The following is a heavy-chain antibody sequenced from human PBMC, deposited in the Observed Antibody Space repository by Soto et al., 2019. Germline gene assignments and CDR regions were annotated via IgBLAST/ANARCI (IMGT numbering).Heavy chain of an antibody. J-gene: IGHJ4*02. CDR3: TTGLSNGYYNFDY. D-gene: IGHD3-22*01. Sequence: GGSLKLCYAASGFTFSNAWMSWVRQAPGKGLEWVGRIKGEADGGTTDYAAPVKGRITISRDHSKDTLYLQMNSLKTEDTAVYYCTTGLSNGYYNFDYWGQGTPVTVSS. V-gene: IGHV3-15*01. CDR2: IKGEADGGTT. CDR1: GFTFSNAW.